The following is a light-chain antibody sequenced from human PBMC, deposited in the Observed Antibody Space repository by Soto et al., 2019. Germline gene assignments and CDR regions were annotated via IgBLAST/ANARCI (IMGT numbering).Light chain of an antibody. J-gene: IGKJ2*01. V-gene: IGKV3-20*01. CDR1: QSVSSSY. Sequence: EIVLTQSPGTLSLSPGERATLSCRASQSVSSSYLAWYQQKPGQAPRLLIYGASSRATGIPDRFRGSGSGTDFTLTISRLEPEDFAVYYCQQYCSSPYTFGQVTKLEIK. CDR3: QQYCSSPYT. CDR2: GAS.